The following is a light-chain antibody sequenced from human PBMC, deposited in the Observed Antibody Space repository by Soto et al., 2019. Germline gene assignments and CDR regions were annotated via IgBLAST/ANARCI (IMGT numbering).Light chain of an antibody. CDR1: QEITSY. V-gene: IGKV1-33*01. J-gene: IGKJ3*01. CDR2: YAS. CDR3: QHCDYRPI. Sequence: DIQMTQSASSLSASVGDRVTITCQSCQEITSYLNWCQHKPGKAPKLLIHYASILESEVPPRFSGSESGTDFTLIISSLQPEDVATYYCQHCDYRPIFGPGTTVDFK.